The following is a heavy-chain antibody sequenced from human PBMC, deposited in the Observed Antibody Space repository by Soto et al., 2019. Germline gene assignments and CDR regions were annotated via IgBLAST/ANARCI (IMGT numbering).Heavy chain of an antibody. D-gene: IGHD2-2*01. Sequence: QVQLVQSGAEVKKPGASVKVSCKASGYTFTSYYMHWVRQAPGQGLEWMGIINPSGGSTSYAQKFQGRVTMTRDTSTSTVCMELSSLRSEDTAVYYCARRAYCSSTSCHHGAFDVWGQGTMVTVSS. CDR1: GYTFTSYY. J-gene: IGHJ3*01. V-gene: IGHV1-46*03. CDR2: INPSGGST. CDR3: ARRAYCSSTSCHHGAFDV.